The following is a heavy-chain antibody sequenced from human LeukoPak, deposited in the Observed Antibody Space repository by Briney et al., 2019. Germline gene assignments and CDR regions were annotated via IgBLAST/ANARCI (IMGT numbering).Heavy chain of an antibody. D-gene: IGHD3-10*01. J-gene: IGHJ4*02. CDR2: INAGNGNT. V-gene: IGHV1-3*01. Sequence: ASVKASCKASGYTFTSYAMHWVRQAPGQRLEWMGWINAGNGNTKYSQKFQGRVTITRDTSASTAYMELSSLRSEDTAVYYCARIYGSGSYYNVHFDYWGQGTLVTVSS. CDR3: ARIYGSGSYYNVHFDY. CDR1: GYTFTSYA.